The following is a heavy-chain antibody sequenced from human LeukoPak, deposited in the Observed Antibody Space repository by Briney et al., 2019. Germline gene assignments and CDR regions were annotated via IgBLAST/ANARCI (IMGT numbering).Heavy chain of an antibody. J-gene: IGHJ3*02. CDR3: ARDDYSSSWHDAFDI. CDR1: GGSISSSSYY. D-gene: IGHD6-13*01. V-gene: IGHV4-61*02. CDR2: IYTSGST. Sequence: PSETLSLTCTVSGGSISSSSYYWSWIRQPAGKGLEWIGRIYTSGSTNYNPSLKSRVTISVDTSKNQFSLKLSSVTAADTAVYYCARDDYSSSWHDAFDIWGQGTMVTVSS.